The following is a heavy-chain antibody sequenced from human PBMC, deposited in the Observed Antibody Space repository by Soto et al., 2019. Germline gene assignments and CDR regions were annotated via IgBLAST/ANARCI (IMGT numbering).Heavy chain of an antibody. CDR3: ARLGSGWSTDY. CDR1: GFTFSNYG. V-gene: IGHV3-33*01. J-gene: IGHJ4*02. CDR2: IWYDGSNK. D-gene: IGHD6-19*01. Sequence: LRLSCAASGFTFSNYGIHWVRQAPGKGLEWVAVIWYDGSNKYYADSVKGRFTISRDNSRNTVYLQMNSLRVEDTAVYYCARLGSGWSTDYWGQGTLVTVSS.